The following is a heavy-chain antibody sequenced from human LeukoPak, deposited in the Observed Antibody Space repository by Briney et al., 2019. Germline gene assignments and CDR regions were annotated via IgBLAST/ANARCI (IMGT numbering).Heavy chain of an antibody. Sequence: ASVKVSCKTSGYTFTNYYMHWVRQAPGQGHEWVGVINTWGGSATYAQMFQGRITLTRDTSTSTFYMELSSLGSEDTAVYFCARDVFNYESSGFPFYFDYWGQGTLVTVSS. J-gene: IGHJ4*02. D-gene: IGHD3-22*01. CDR3: ARDVFNYESSGFPFYFDY. V-gene: IGHV1-46*01. CDR1: GYTFTNYY. CDR2: INTWGGSA.